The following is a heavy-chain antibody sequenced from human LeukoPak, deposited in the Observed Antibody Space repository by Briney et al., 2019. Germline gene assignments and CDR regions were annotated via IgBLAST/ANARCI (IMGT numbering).Heavy chain of an antibody. J-gene: IGHJ4*01. CDR3: AKDLTVAGYSSFDY. CDR2: ISLDGGST. D-gene: IGHD6-13*01. CDR1: GFTFDDYT. Sequence: SGGSLRLSCAASGFTFDDYTMHWVRQAPGKGLEWVSLISLDGGSTYYADSVKGRFTISRDNSKNSLYLQMNSLRTEDTALYYCAKDLTVAGYSSFDYWGQGTLVTVSS. V-gene: IGHV3-43*01.